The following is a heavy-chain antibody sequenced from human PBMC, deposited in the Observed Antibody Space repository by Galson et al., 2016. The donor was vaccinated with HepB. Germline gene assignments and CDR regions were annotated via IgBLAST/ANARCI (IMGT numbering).Heavy chain of an antibody. Sequence: SETLSLTCIVSGGSISSDYYWGWIRQPPGRGLEWIGSIYSGEDTYYNPSLKSRVTISVDTSKNQFSLRLDSVTAADTGVYYCATGIVVAGKYYYHYMDVWGQGTTVTVSS. D-gene: IGHD6-19*01. CDR3: ATGIVVAGKYYYHYMDV. V-gene: IGHV4-39*01. CDR1: GGSISSDYY. J-gene: IGHJ6*03. CDR2: IYSGEDT.